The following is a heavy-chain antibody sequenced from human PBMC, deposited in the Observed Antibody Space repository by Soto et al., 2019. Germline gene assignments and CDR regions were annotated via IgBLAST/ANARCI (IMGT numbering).Heavy chain of an antibody. D-gene: IGHD3-9*01. CDR1: GFTFSNAW. Sequence: GGSLRLSCAASGFTFSNAWMSWVRQAPGKGLEWVGRIKSKTDGGTTDYAAPVKGRFTISRDDSKNTLYLQMNSLKTEDTAVYYCTTDQSDVLRYFDWLSASYYYYGMDVWGQGTTVTV. V-gene: IGHV3-15*01. CDR3: TTDQSDVLRYFDWLSASYYYYGMDV. CDR2: IKSKTDGGTT. J-gene: IGHJ6*02.